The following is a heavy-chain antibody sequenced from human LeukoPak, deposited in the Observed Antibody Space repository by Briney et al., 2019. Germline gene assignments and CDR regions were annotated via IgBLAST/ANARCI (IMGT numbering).Heavy chain of an antibody. CDR3: AREFVDSSSWYSIHYFDY. Sequence: ASVKVSCKASGYTFTSYYMHWVRQAPGQGLEWMGIINPSGGSTSYAQKFQGRVTMTRDTSTSTVYMELSSLRSEDTAVYYCAREFVDSSSWYSIHYFDYWGQGTLVTVSS. CDR2: INPSGGST. V-gene: IGHV1-46*01. J-gene: IGHJ4*02. D-gene: IGHD6-13*01. CDR1: GYTFTSYY.